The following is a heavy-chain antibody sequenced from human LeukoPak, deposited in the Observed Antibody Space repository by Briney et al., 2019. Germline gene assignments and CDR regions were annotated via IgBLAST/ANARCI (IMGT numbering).Heavy chain of an antibody. CDR2: IYYSGST. Sequence: SETLSRTCTVSGGSISSSSYYWGWIRQPPGKGLEWIGSIYYSGSTYYNPSLKSRVTISVDTSKNQFSLKLSSVTAADTAVNYCASRGYCSSTSCWYYFDYWGQGTLVTVSS. J-gene: IGHJ4*02. D-gene: IGHD2-2*03. CDR3: ASRGYCSSTSCWYYFDY. V-gene: IGHV4-39*01. CDR1: GGSISSSSYY.